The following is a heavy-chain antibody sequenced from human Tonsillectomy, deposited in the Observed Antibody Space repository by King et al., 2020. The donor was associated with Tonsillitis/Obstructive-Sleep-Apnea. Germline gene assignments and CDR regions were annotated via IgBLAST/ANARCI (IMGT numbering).Heavy chain of an antibody. CDR3: ARVHARSIYIPDYYYYGMDV. V-gene: IGHV3-33*01. Sequence: QVQLVESGGGVVQPGRSLRLSCAASGFTFSSYGMHWVRQAPGKGLEWGASIWSDGSKKYYADSGKGRFTISRDNSKNTLYLQMNSLRAEDTAVYLCARVHARSIYIPDYYYYGMDVWGQGTTVTVSS. CDR2: IWSDGSKK. J-gene: IGHJ6*02. CDR1: GFTFSSYG. D-gene: IGHD2-2*01.